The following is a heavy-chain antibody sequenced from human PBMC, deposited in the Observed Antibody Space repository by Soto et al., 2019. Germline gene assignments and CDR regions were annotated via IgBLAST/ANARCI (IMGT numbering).Heavy chain of an antibody. CDR2: INPNSGAS. CDR1: GYTFIDYY. Sequence: QVQLVQSGADVKKPGASVKVSCRTSGYTFIDYYVHWVRQAPGQGLEWVGWINPNSGASKYAENFQGRVTMTRDRSTSTVYMELTGLRSDDTAVYYCARERYQVLSDGMDVWGQGTSVTVSS. V-gene: IGHV1-2*02. D-gene: IGHD2-8*01. CDR3: ARERYQVLSDGMDV. J-gene: IGHJ6*02.